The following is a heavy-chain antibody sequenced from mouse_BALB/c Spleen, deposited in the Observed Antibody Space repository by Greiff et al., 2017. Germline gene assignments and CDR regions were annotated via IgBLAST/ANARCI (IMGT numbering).Heavy chain of an antibody. D-gene: IGHD3-1*01. J-gene: IGHJ4*01. Sequence: EVMLVESWGGLVKPGGSLKLSCAASGFTFSSYAMSWVRQSPEKRLEWVAEISSGGSYTYYPDTVTGRFTISRDNAKNTLYLEMSSLRSEDTAMYYCASQLGLPRAMDYWGQGTSVTVSS. CDR2: ISSGGSYT. CDR3: ASQLGLPRAMDY. CDR1: GFTFSSYA. V-gene: IGHV5-9-4*01.